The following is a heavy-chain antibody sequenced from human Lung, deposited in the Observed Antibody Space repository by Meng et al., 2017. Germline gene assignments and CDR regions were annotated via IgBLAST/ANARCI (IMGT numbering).Heavy chain of an antibody. CDR1: GSTFPDYW. CDR2: INPKSGDT. CDR3: ARDEDISAAGKLFGDY. D-gene: IGHD6-13*01. J-gene: IGHJ4*02. Sequence: GELGESGAEVKKPGASVKVPCKASGSTFPDYWLHWVRRAPGQGLEWMGRINPKSGDTHYAQRFQGRVTMTGDTSISTAYMELSGLRSDDTAMYYCARDEDISAAGKLFGDYWGQGTLVTVSS. V-gene: IGHV1-2*06.